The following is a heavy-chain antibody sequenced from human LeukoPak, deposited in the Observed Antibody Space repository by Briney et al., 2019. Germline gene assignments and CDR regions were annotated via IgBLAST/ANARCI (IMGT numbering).Heavy chain of an antibody. V-gene: IGHV5-51*01. CDR1: GYSFTSYW. D-gene: IGHD3-22*01. CDR3: ASDSSGGSDAFDI. Sequence: KRGESLKISCKGSGYSFTSYWIGWVRQMPGKGLEWMGIIYPGDSDTRYSPSFQGQVTISADKSISTAYLQWSSLKASDTTMYYCASDSSGGSDAFDIWGQGTMVTVSS. J-gene: IGHJ3*02. CDR2: IYPGDSDT.